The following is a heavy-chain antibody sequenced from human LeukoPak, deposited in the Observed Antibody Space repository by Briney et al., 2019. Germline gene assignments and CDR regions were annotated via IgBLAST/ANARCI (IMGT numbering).Heavy chain of an antibody. CDR1: GGSISSYY. D-gene: IGHD6-25*01. V-gene: IGHV4-59*01. Sequence: SETLSLTCTVSGGSISSYYWSWIRQPPGKGLEWIGYIYYSGSTNYNPSLKSRVTISVDTSKNQFSLKLSSVTAADTAVYYCARDPYSSVVFFDIWGQGTMVTVSS. CDR3: ARDPYSSVVFFDI. CDR2: IYYSGST. J-gene: IGHJ3*02.